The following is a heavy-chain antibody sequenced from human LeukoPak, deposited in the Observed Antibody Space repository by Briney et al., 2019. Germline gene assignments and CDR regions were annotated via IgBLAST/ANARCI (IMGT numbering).Heavy chain of an antibody. V-gene: IGHV1-69*06. CDR2: IIPIFGTA. J-gene: IGHJ4*02. CDR1: GGTFSSYA. Sequence: GASVKVSCKASGGTFSSYAISWVRQAPGQGLEWMGGIIPIFGTASYAQKFQGRVTITADKSTSTAYMELSSLRSEDTAVYYCARAWLRDCSGGSCYYFDYWGQGTLVTVSS. D-gene: IGHD2-15*01. CDR3: ARAWLRDCSGGSCYYFDY.